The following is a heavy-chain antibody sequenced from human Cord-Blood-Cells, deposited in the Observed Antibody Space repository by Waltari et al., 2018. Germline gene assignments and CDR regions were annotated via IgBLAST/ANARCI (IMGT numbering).Heavy chain of an antibody. D-gene: IGHD3-10*01. CDR2: IWNDGSNK. Sequence: QVQLVESGGGVVQPGRSLRLSCAASGFTFSSYGMHWVRQAPGKGLWWVAVIWNDGSNKYYADSVKGRFTISRDNSKNTLYLQMNSLRAEDTAVYYCARVSGNGDYFDYWGQGTLVTVSS. J-gene: IGHJ4*02. V-gene: IGHV3-33*01. CDR1: GFTFSSYG. CDR3: ARVSGNGDYFDY.